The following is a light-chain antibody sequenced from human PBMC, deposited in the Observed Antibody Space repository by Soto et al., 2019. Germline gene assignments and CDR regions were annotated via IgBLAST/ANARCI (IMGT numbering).Light chain of an antibody. CDR3: QQYHDWPLT. CDR1: QSLSSH. Sequence: EIVMTQSPATLSVSPGERVTLSCRASQSLSSHLAWYQQKPGQAPGLLIYGVSTRATGVPTRFSGSASGTEFTLTILSLLSEDFAVYYCQQYHDWPLTFGGGTKVEIK. V-gene: IGKV3-15*01. J-gene: IGKJ4*01. CDR2: GVS.